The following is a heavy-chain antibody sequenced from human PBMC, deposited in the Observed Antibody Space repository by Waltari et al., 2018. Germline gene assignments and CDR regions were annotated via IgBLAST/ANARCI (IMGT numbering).Heavy chain of an antibody. CDR1: GGSFSGYY. J-gene: IGHJ4*02. Sequence: QVQLQQWGAGLLKPSETLSLTCAVYGGSFSGYYWSWIRQPPGKGLEWIGEINHSGSTNYNPSLKSRVTISVDTSKNQFSLKLSSVTAADTAVYYCARGRLGSYNIRFFDYWGQGTLVTVSS. V-gene: IGHV4-34*01. CDR2: INHSGST. CDR3: ARGRLGSYNIRFFDY. D-gene: IGHD3-10*01.